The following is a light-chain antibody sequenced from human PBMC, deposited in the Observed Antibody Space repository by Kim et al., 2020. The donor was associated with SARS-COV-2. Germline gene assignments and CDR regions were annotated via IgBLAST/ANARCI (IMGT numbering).Light chain of an antibody. Sequence: ALGQTVRITCQGDSLRSYYASWYQQKPGQAPVLVIYGKNNRPSGIPDRFSGSSSGTTASLSITGVQAEDEADYYCKSRDSSGDLRVFGGGTQLTVL. CDR3: KSRDSSGDLRV. J-gene: IGLJ3*02. V-gene: IGLV3-19*01. CDR1: SLRSYY. CDR2: GKN.